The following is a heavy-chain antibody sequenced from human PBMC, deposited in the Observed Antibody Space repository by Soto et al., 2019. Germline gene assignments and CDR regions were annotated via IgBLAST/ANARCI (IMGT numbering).Heavy chain of an antibody. D-gene: IGHD5-18*01. CDR2: IWYDGSNK. V-gene: IGHV3-33*01. J-gene: IGHJ5*02. CDR3: ARDRAVYSYGYLGWFDP. Sequence: QVQLVESGGGVVQPGRSLRLSCAASGFTFSSYGMHWVRQAPGKGLEWVAVIWYDGSNKYYADSVKGRFTISRDNSKNTLYLQMNSLGAEDTAVYYCARDRAVYSYGYLGWFDPWGQGTLVTVSS. CDR1: GFTFSSYG.